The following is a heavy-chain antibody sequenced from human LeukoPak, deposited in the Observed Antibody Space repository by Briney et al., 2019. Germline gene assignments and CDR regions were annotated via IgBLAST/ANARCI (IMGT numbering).Heavy chain of an antibody. CDR1: GGTFSSYA. CDR3: ARYEGP. Sequence: SVKVSCKASGGTFSSYAISWVRQAPGQGLVWMGRIIPIFGTANYAQKFQGRATITTDESTTTAYMELSSLRSEDTAVYYCARYEGPWGQGTLVTVSS. V-gene: IGHV1-69*05. CDR2: IIPIFGTA. J-gene: IGHJ5*02. D-gene: IGHD3-3*01.